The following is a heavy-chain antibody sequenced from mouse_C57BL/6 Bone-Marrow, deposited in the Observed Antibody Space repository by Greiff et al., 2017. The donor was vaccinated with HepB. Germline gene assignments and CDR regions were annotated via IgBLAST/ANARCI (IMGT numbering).Heavy chain of an antibody. CDR2: IDPEDGET. D-gene: IGHD1-1*01. CDR1: GFNIKDYY. CDR3: AAYYYGSSGFDY. Sequence: VHVKQSGAELVKPGASVKMSCKASGFNIKDYYMHWVKQRTEQGLEWIGRIDPEDGETKYAPKFQGKATITADTSSNTAYLQLSSLTSEDTAVYYCAAYYYGSSGFDYWGQGTTLTVSS. J-gene: IGHJ2*01. V-gene: IGHV14-2*01.